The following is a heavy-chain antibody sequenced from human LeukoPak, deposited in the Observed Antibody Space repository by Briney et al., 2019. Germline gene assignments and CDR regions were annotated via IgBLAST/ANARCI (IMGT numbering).Heavy chain of an antibody. D-gene: IGHD3-10*01. CDR1: GFTFSSYD. CDR2: IGTAGDT. J-gene: IGHJ4*02. V-gene: IGHV3-13*01. CDR3: ARGLHGSGSSDFDY. Sequence: GGSLRLSCAASGFTFSSYDMHWVRQATGKGLEWVSAIGTAGDTYYPGSVKGRFTISRENAKNSLYLQMNSLRAGDTAVYYCARGLHGSGSSDFDYWGQGTLVTVSP.